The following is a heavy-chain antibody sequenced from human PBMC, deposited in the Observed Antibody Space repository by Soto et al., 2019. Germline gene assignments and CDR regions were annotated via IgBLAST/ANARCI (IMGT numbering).Heavy chain of an antibody. J-gene: IGHJ3*02. CDR2: IIPILGIA. V-gene: IGHV1-69*04. Sequence: LVTVSCKASGGTFSSYTISWVRQAPGQGLEWMGRIIPILGIANYAQKFQGRVTITADKSTSTAYKELSSLRSEDTAVYYCARDLGENDAFDIWGQGTMVTVSS. D-gene: IGHD1-26*01. CDR1: GGTFSSYT. CDR3: ARDLGENDAFDI.